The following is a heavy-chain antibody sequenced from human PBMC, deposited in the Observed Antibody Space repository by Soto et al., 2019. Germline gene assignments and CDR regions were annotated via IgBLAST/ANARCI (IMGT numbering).Heavy chain of an antibody. CDR1: GYTFSAYY. V-gene: IGHV1-2*02. CDR2: INPSNEVT. D-gene: IGHD1-26*01. Sequence: QVYLLQSGAEVKKVGASVKVSCKTSGYTFSAYYVHWARRAPGRGFQWLGWINPSNEVTTFSEFFQGRITMTRATSTNTGHMELNRLTSDDTAVYYCMRGGWGDSPIDYWGQGTQVTVSS. J-gene: IGHJ4*02. CDR3: MRGGWGDSPIDY.